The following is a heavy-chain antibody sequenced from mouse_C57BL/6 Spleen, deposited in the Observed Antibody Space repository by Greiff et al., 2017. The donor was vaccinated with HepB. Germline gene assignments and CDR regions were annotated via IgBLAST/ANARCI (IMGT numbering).Heavy chain of an antibody. CDR2: IDPENGDT. V-gene: IGHV14-4*01. CDR1: GFNIKDDY. Sequence: EVMLVESGAELVRPGASVKLSCTASGFNIKDDYMHWVKQRPEQGLEWIGWIDPENGDTEYASKFQGKATITADTSSNTAYLQLSSLTSEDTAVYYCTTYRLYAMDYWGQGTSVTVSS. CDR3: TTYRLYAMDY. D-gene: IGHD3-2*02. J-gene: IGHJ4*01.